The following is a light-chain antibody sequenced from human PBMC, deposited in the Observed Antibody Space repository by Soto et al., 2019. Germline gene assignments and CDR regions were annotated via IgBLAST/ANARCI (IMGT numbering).Light chain of an antibody. J-gene: IGLJ2*01. CDR2: EVS. V-gene: IGLV2-14*01. Sequence: QSVLTQPASVSGSPGQSITISCTGTSSDVGGYNYVSWYQQHPGKAPKLTIYEVSNRPSGVSNRFSGSKSGNTASLTISGLQAEDEADYYCSSYTSSSTPRVFGGGTKLTVL. CDR3: SSYTSSSTPRV. CDR1: SSDVGGYNY.